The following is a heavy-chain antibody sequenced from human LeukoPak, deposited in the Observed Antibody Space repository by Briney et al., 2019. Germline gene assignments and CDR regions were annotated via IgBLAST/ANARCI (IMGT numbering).Heavy chain of an antibody. CDR2: IYCTGST. D-gene: IGHD5-12*01. CDR1: GGSISSGDYY. J-gene: IGHJ3*02. Sequence: TLSLTCNVSGGSISSGDYYWSWIRQPPGKGLEWIGYIYCTGSTYYNPSLKSRVTISVVTSKIQFSLKLSSVTAADTAVYYCARVARDAFDIWGQGTMVTVSS. CDR3: ARVARDAFDI. V-gene: IGHV4-30-4*01.